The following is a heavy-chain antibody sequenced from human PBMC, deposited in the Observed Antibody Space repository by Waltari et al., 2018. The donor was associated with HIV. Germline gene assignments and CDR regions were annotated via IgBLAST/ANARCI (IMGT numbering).Heavy chain of an antibody. CDR3: ARIGTFPHNYAIDF. Sequence: EVPLMESGGGLVQSGGSLRPSCAASVSPFPTDWMSWVRQTPGKGLEWVAYIKDDGSEKYYMGSVKGRFTISRDDAKNSMFLQMNSLRAEDTAVYYCARIGTFPHNYAIDFWGQGTTVTVSS. J-gene: IGHJ6*02. V-gene: IGHV3-7*01. CDR2: IKDDGSEK. CDR1: VSPFPTDW. D-gene: IGHD1-26*01.